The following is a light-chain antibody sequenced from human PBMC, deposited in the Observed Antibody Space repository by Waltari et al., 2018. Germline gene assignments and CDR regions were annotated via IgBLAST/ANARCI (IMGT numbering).Light chain of an antibody. CDR1: SSDVVGYKY. J-gene: IGLJ2*01. V-gene: IGLV2-11*01. CDR3: CSYAGSYTLV. CDR2: DVS. Sequence: QSALTQPRSVSVSPGPSVTTSCTGTSSDVVGYKYVSWYQQHPGKAPKLMIYDVSEPPSGVPDRFSGSKSGNTASLTISGLQAEDEADYYCCSYAGSYTLVFGGGTKLTVL.